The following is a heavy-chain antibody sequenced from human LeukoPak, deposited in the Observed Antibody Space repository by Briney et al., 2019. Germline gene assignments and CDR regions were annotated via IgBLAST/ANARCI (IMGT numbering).Heavy chain of an antibody. D-gene: IGHD6-13*01. V-gene: IGHV4-34*01. Sequence: SETLSLTCTVSGGSISSYYWSWIRQPPGKGLEWIGEINHSGSTNYNPSLKSRVTITVDTSKNQFSLKLSSVTAADTAVYYCARRRPGIAAAGSTVDYWGQGTLVTVSS. CDR2: INHSGST. CDR3: ARRRPGIAAAGSTVDY. J-gene: IGHJ4*02. CDR1: GGSISSYY.